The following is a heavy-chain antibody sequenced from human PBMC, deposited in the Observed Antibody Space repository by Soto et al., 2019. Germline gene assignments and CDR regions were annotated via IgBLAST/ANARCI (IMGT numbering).Heavy chain of an antibody. Sequence: QVQLVQSGAEVKKAGASVKVSCKASGYTLTNYGISWVRQAPGQGLEWMGWISAYNGNTNYAQKLQGRDTMTTDTSTSTAYIELRSLRSDDMAVYYCATYSSGWYGNGMDVWGQGTTVTVSS. V-gene: IGHV1-18*03. D-gene: IGHD6-19*01. CDR2: ISAYNGNT. J-gene: IGHJ6*02. CDR1: GYTLTNYG. CDR3: ATYSSGWYGNGMDV.